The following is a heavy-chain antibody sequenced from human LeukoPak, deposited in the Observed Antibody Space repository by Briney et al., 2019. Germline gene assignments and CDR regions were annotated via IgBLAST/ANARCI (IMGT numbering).Heavy chain of an antibody. V-gene: IGHV1-69*04. CDR2: IIPILGIA. Sequence: SVKVSCKASGGTFSSYAISWVRQAPGQGLEWMGRIIPILGIANYAQKFQGRVTITADKSTSTAYMELSSLRSEDTAVYYCARVTLANYYDSSGYHDYWGQGTPVTVSS. CDR1: GGTFSSYA. J-gene: IGHJ4*02. D-gene: IGHD3-22*01. CDR3: ARVTLANYYDSSGYHDY.